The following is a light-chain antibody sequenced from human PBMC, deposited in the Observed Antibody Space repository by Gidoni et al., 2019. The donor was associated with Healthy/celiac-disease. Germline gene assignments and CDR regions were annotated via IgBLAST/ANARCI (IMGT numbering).Light chain of an antibody. J-gene: IGKJ2*01. V-gene: IGKV1-39*01. CDR3: QQSYSTPDT. CDR1: QRISSY. CDR2: AAS. Sequence: DIQMTQSPYTLSASVGDRVTITCRASQRISSYLNWYQQKPGNAPKRLIYAASSLQSGVPSRFSCSGSGTDFTLTISSLQPEDFATYYCQQSYSTPDTFGQGTKLEIK.